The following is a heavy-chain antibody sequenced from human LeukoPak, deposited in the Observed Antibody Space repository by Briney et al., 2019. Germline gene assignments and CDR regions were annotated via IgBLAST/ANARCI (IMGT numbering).Heavy chain of an antibody. D-gene: IGHD5-24*01. CDR3: ARDRLEMATAFDY. CDR2: ISSSSSYI. V-gene: IGHV3-21*01. CDR1: GFTFSSYS. J-gene: IGHJ4*02. Sequence: GGSLRLSRAASGFTFSSYSMNWVRQAPGKGLEWVSSISSSSSYIYYADSVKGRFTISRDNAKNSLYLQMNSLRAEDTAVYYCARDRLEMATAFDYWGQGTLVTVSS.